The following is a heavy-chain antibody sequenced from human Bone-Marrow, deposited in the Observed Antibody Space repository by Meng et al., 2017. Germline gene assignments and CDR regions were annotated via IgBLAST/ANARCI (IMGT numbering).Heavy chain of an antibody. CDR1: GGTFSSYA. J-gene: IGHJ6*02. V-gene: IGHV1-69*05. Sequence: SVKVSCKASGGTFSSYAISWVRQAPGQGLEWMGGIIPIFGTANYAQKFQGRVTITTDESTSTAYMELSSLRSEDTAVYYCARDLAQWLVLGDYYYYYGMDVWGQGTTVTVSS. CDR3: ARDLAQWLVLGDYYYYYGMDV. D-gene: IGHD6-19*01. CDR2: IIPIFGTA.